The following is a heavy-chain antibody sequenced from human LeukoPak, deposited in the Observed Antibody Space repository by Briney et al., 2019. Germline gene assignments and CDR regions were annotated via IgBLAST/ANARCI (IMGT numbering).Heavy chain of an antibody. CDR3: ARDSILDSSSWFEGSFDY. V-gene: IGHV3-30*04. J-gene: IGHJ4*02. CDR2: ISYDGSNK. D-gene: IGHD6-13*01. CDR1: GFTFSSYA. Sequence: PGGSLRLSCAAAGFTFSSYAMRWVRQAPGKGRGWVAVISYDGSNKYYADSVKGRFTISRDNSKNTLYLQMNSLRAEDTAVYYCARDSILDSSSWFEGSFDYWGQGTLVTVSS.